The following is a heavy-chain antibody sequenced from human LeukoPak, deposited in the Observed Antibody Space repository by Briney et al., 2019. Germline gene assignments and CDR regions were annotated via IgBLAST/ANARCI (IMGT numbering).Heavy chain of an antibody. CDR2: ISHSGART. V-gene: IGHV3-23*01. CDR3: AKYERRQLWLSPYFDY. D-gene: IGHD5-18*01. Sequence: GGSLRLSCAAAGFSFGDYAMNWVRQTPRQGLEWVAGISHSGARTYYADSVKGRFTISRDNSKNTLYLQMNTVRAEDTAIYFCAKYERRQLWLSPYFDYWGQGTLVTVS. CDR1: GFSFGDYA. J-gene: IGHJ4*02.